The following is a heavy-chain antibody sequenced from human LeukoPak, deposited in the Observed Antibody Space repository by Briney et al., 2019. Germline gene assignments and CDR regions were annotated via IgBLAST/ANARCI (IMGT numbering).Heavy chain of an antibody. D-gene: IGHD3-22*01. CDR1: GYSFMDYY. Sequence: ASVKVSCKASGYSFMDYYIHWVRQAPGQGLEWMGCIDPHSGGTKYAQKLQGRVTMTRDTSISAAYMELSRLRSDDTVVFYCAREYYDSSGTKYAFDIWGQGTRIAVSS. CDR2: IDPHSGGT. V-gene: IGHV1-2*02. J-gene: IGHJ3*02. CDR3: AREYYDSSGTKYAFDI.